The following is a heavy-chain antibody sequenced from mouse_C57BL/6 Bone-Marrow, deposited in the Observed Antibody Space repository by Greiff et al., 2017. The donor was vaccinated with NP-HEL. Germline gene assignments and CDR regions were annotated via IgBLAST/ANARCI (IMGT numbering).Heavy chain of an antibody. CDR2: INPYNGGT. CDR3: ARGYYDYDGRDY. J-gene: IGHJ2*01. V-gene: IGHV1-19*01. Sequence: VQLQQSGPVLVKPGASVKMSCKASGYTFTDYYMNWVKQSHGKSLEWIGVINPYNGGTNYNQKFKGKATLTVDKSSSTAYMELNSLTSEDSAVYYCARGYYDYDGRDYWGQGTTLTVSS. D-gene: IGHD2-4*01. CDR1: GYTFTDYY.